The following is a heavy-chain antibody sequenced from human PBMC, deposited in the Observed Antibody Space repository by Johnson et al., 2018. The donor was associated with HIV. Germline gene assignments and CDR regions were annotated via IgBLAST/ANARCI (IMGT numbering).Heavy chain of an antibody. Sequence: QLVESGGGLVQPGRSLRLSCAASGFTFDDYAMHWVRQAPGKGLEWVSGINWNGAKTGYADSVKGRFTISRDNSKNTLYLQMNSLRAEDTAVYYCAKRLTYANSLDAFDIWGQGTMVTVSS. J-gene: IGHJ3*02. CDR2: INWNGAKT. D-gene: IGHD3-16*01. V-gene: IGHV3-9*01. CDR3: AKRLTYANSLDAFDI. CDR1: GFTFDDYA.